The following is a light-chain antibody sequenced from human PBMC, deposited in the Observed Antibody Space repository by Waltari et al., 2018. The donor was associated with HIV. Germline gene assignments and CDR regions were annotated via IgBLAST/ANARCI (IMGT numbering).Light chain of an antibody. CDR2: HAR. CDR3: ATWDDSLTAWV. CDR1: GSDIGNGA. J-gene: IGLJ3*02. V-gene: IGLV1-36*01. Sequence: QSVLTRPPSVSAAPGQRVTLARSGSGSDIGNGALSCYQQFPGMPPNLVMSHARLPPSGVPDRFSGSKSGTSASLTIYGVQSQDEADYCCATWDDSLTAWVFGGGSKVTVL.